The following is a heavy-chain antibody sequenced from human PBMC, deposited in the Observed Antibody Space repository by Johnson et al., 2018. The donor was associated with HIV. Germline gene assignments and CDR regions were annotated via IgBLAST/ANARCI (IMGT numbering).Heavy chain of an antibody. V-gene: IGHV3-66*01. J-gene: IGHJ3*02. CDR1: GFTVSSNY. D-gene: IGHD3-16*01. CDR2: IYSGGST. Sequence: VQLVESGGGLVKPGGSLRLSCAASGFTVSSNYMSWVRQAPGKGLEWVSVIYSGGSTYYADSVTGRFTISRDTSKNTLYLQMNSLRAQDTAVYYCARAVARGSAFDIWGQGTMVTVSS. CDR3: ARAVARGSAFDI.